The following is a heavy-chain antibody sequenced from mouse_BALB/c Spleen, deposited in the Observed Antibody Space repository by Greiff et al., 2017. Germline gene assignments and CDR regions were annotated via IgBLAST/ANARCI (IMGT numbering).Heavy chain of an antibody. CDR2: IDPYNGGT. D-gene: IGHD3-1*01. Sequence: VHVKQSGPELVKPGASVKVSCKASGYSFTDYNMYWVKQSHGKSLEWIGYIDPYNGGTSYNQKFKGKATLTVDKSSSTAFMHLNSLTSEDSAVYYCARGSSGYVRYAMDYWGQGTSVTVSS. J-gene: IGHJ4*01. CDR1: GYSFTDYN. CDR3: ARGSSGYVRYAMDY. V-gene: IGHV1S135*01.